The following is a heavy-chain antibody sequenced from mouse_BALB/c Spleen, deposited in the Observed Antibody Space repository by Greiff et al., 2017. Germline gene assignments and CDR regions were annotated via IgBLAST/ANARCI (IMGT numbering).Heavy chain of an antibody. CDR2: INPSNGGT. CDR3: TREDRYDGSFAY. CDR1: GYTFTSYY. V-gene: IGHV1S81*02. D-gene: IGHD2-14*01. J-gene: IGHJ3*01. Sequence: QVQLQQPGAELVKPGASVKLSCKASGYTFTSYYMYWVKQRPGQGLEWIGGINPSNGGTNFNEKFKSKATLTVDKSSSTAYMQLSSLTSEDSAVYYCTREDRYDGSFAYWGQGTLVTVSA.